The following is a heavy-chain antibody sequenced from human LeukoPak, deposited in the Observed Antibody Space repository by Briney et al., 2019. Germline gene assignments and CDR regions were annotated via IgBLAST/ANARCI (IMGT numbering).Heavy chain of an antibody. CDR2: IYYSGST. CDR3: ARGRDSSSWNDAFDI. CDR1: GGSISSYY. Sequence: SETLSLTCTVSGGSISSYYWSWIRQPPGKGLEWIGYIYYSGSTNYNPSLKSRVTISVDTSKNQFSLKLSSVTATDTAVYYCARGRDSSSWNDAFDIWGQGTMVTVSS. D-gene: IGHD6-13*01. J-gene: IGHJ3*02. V-gene: IGHV4-59*01.